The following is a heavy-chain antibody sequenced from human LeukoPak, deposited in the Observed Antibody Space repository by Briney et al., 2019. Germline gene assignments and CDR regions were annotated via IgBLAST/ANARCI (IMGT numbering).Heavy chain of an antibody. CDR2: IWYDGSNK. CDR3: ARDGQWLGSYFDY. D-gene: IGHD6-19*01. V-gene: IGHV3-33*01. J-gene: IGHJ4*02. Sequence: PGGSLRLSCAASGFTFSSYGMHWVRQAPGKGLEWVAVIWYDGSNKYYADSVKGRFTISRDNSKNTLYLQMNSLRAEDTVVYYCARDGQWLGSYFDYWGQGTLVTVSS. CDR1: GFTFSSYG.